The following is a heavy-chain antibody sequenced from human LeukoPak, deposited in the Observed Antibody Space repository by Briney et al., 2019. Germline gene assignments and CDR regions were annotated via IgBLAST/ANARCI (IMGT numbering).Heavy chain of an antibody. CDR2: IYPGDFDI. CDR1: GYSFTSYW. D-gene: IGHD2-2*01. V-gene: IGHV5-51*01. Sequence: GESLKISCKGSGYSFTSYWIGWVRQMPGKGLEWMGIIYPGDFDIRYSPSFQGQVTISADRSINTAYLQWRSLKASDTAIYYCMRHVAAGDRTSWSDYWGQGTLITVSS. CDR3: MRHVAAGDRTSWSDY. J-gene: IGHJ4*02.